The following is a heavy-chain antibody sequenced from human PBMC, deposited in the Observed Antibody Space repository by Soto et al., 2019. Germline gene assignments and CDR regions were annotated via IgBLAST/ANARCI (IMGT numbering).Heavy chain of an antibody. J-gene: IGHJ6*02. Sequence: QVQLVQSGAEVKQPGSSVKVSCKASGGTFSSYAISWVRQAPGQGLEWMGGIIPIFGTANYAQMFQGRVTITADEATSTDYMELSSLGSEDTAVYYCARDSPPQQWLSGGGMDVWGQGTTVTVSS. CDR2: IIPIFGTA. CDR3: ARDSPPQQWLSGGGMDV. V-gene: IGHV1-69*01. D-gene: IGHD6-19*01. CDR1: GGTFSSYA.